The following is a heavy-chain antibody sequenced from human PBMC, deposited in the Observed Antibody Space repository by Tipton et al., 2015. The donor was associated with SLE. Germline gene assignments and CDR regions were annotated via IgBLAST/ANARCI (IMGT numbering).Heavy chain of an antibody. CDR1: GFTFSSYW. V-gene: IGHV3-7*01. J-gene: IGHJ4*02. CDR3: ARGDHSSSWYLDY. Sequence: GSLRLSCAASGFTFSSYWMSWVRQAPGKGLEWVANIKQDGSEKYYVDSVKGRFTISRDNAKNSLYLQMNSLRAEDTAVYYCARGDHSSSWYLDYWGQGTLVTVSS. D-gene: IGHD6-13*01. CDR2: IKQDGSEK.